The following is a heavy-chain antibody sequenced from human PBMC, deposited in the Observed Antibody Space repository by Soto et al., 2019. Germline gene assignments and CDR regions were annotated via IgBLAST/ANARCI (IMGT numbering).Heavy chain of an antibody. D-gene: IGHD3-3*02. V-gene: IGHV4-34*01. CDR1: GGSFSGYY. Sequence: SQTLSLTCPVYGGSFSGYYWSCIRQPPGKGLEWIGQINPRGSSNYNPSLKSRVTISVDTSKNQFSLKLSSVTAADTAVYNCAINSLALRKNNWLDPWGQGITVTVSS. CDR2: INPRGSS. J-gene: IGHJ5*02. CDR3: AINSLALRKNNWLDP.